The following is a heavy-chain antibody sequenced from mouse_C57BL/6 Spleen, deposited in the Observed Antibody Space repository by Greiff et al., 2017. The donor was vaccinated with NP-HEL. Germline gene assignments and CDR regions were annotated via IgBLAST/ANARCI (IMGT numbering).Heavy chain of an antibody. Sequence: QVQLKESGPELVKPGASVKISCKASGYSFTSYYIHWVKQRPGQGLEWIGWIYPGSGNTKYNEKFKGKATLTADTSSSTAYMQLSSLTSEDSAVYYCARLHYEGGYYAMDYWGQGTSVTVSS. CDR1: GYSFTSYY. J-gene: IGHJ4*01. CDR3: ARLHYEGGYYAMDY. D-gene: IGHD1-2*01. V-gene: IGHV1-66*01. CDR2: IYPGSGNT.